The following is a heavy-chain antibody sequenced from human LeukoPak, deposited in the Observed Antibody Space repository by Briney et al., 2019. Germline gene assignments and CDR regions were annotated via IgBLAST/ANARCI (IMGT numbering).Heavy chain of an antibody. Sequence: ASVKVSCKVSGYTLTELSMHWVRQAPGKGLEWMGGFDPEDGETIYAQKFQGRVTMTEDTSTDTAYMELRSLRSDDTAVYYCAREGLGELTLDCWGQGTLVTVSS. CDR1: GYTLTELS. CDR3: AREGLGELTLDC. J-gene: IGHJ4*02. CDR2: FDPEDGET. D-gene: IGHD3-16*01. V-gene: IGHV1-24*01.